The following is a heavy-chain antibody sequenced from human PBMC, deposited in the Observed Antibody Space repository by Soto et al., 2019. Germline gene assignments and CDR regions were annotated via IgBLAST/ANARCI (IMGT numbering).Heavy chain of an antibody. CDR1: GFTFSSYS. V-gene: IGHV3-48*02. CDR2: ISSSSSTI. J-gene: IGHJ5*02. CDR3: AREGGLLNWFDP. Sequence: EVQLVESGGGLVQPGGSLRLSCAASGFTFSSYSMNWVRQAPGEGLEWVSYISSSSSTIYYVDSVKGRFTISRDNAKNSLYLRMNSLRDEDTAVYYCAREGGLLNWFDPWGQGTLVTVSS.